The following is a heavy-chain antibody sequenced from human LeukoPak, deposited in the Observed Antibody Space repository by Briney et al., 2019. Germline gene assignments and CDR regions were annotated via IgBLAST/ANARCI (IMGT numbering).Heavy chain of an antibody. Sequence: QPGGSLRLSCAASRFTFSDYWMTWVRQAPGKGLKWVANIKQDGSEKYYVDSVKGRFTISRDNAKNSFYLQMNSLRVEDTAVYYCARERNSGWLSRTYNFDHWGQGTLVTVSS. D-gene: IGHD3-10*01. CDR1: RFTFSDYW. CDR3: ARERNSGWLSRTYNFDH. CDR2: IKQDGSEK. V-gene: IGHV3-7*01. J-gene: IGHJ4*02.